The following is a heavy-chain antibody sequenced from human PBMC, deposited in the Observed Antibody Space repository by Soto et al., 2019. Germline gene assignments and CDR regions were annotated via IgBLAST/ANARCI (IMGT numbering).Heavy chain of an antibody. Sequence: SETLSLTCTVSAGSISSDDYYWSWIRQPPGKGLEWIGYIYYTGRTNYNPSLESRLTISIDRPKNQFSLTLSSVSAADTALYYCARDRANSPDYFDFSGPVTLVTVSS. CDR3: ARDRANSPDYFDF. V-gene: IGHV4-30-4*01. CDR2: IYYTGRT. D-gene: IGHD1-1*01. J-gene: IGHJ4*02. CDR1: AGSISSDDYY.